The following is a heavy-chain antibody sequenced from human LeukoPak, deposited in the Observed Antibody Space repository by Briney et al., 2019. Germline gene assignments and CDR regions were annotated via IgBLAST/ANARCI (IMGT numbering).Heavy chain of an antibody. V-gene: IGHV3-7*01. J-gene: IGHJ4*02. CDR1: GFTLCCYL. CDR2: IKQDGSEK. D-gene: IGHD2-21*02. Sequence: GGALRLSRAGPGFTLCCYLMSWVRPAPGEGVGGGANIKQDGSEKYYVDSVKGRFTISRDNAKNSLYLQMNSLRAEDTAVYYCASSVVTALFDYWGQGTLVTVSS. CDR3: ASSVVTALFDY.